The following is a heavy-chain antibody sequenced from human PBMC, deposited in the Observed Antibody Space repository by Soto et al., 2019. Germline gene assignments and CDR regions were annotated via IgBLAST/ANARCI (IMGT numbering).Heavy chain of an antibody. V-gene: IGHV3-7*03. Sequence: EVQLVESGGGLAQPGGSLRLSCAGTGFTFSGYWMNWVRQAPGKGLEWVAIIKQDGSEKYYVDSVKGRFTISRDNAKKSLYLQMNSLRAEDTAVYYCARSRGMDVWGQGTTVTVSS. CDR2: IKQDGSEK. J-gene: IGHJ6*02. CDR1: GFTFSGYW. CDR3: ARSRGMDV.